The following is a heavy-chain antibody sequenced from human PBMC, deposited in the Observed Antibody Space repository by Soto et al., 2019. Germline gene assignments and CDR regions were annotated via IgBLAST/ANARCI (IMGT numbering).Heavy chain of an antibody. J-gene: IGHJ4*02. Sequence: QVQLVQSGAEVKKPGASVKVSCQSSGYNFSNYGISWVRLAPGQGLEWMGWISTHTDNTHYAQKFQGRVTVTTDTSTSTAYMELRSLTSDDTAVYFCARDGYGDYPLDYWGQGTPVTVSS. D-gene: IGHD4-17*01. CDR3: ARDGYGDYPLDY. V-gene: IGHV1-18*04. CDR1: GYNFSNYG. CDR2: ISTHTDNT.